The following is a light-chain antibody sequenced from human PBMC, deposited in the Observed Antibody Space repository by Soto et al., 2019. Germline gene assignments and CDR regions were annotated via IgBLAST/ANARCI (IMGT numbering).Light chain of an antibody. CDR3: QQYKTWPPL. CDR2: GAS. CDR1: QSVSSY. V-gene: IGKV3D-15*01. J-gene: IGKJ3*01. Sequence: EIVLTQSPATLSLSPGERATLSCRASQSVSSYLAWYQQKPGQAPRLLIYGASTRATGVPARFSGSGSGTEFTLTISSLQSEDFGLYYCQQYKTWPPLFGPGTKVDIK.